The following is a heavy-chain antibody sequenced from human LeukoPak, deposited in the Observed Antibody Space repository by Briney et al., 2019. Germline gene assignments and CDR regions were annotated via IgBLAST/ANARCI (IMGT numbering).Heavy chain of an antibody. CDR3: ARGGGSSWQYYYYYGMDV. CDR2: INTNTGNP. Sequence: ASVKVSCKASGYTFTSYAMNWVRQAPGQGLEWMGWINTNTGNPTYAQGFTGRLVFSLDTSVSTAYLQISSLKAEDTAVYYCARGGGSSWQYYYYYGMDVWGQGTTVTVSS. CDR1: GYTFTSYA. V-gene: IGHV7-4-1*02. D-gene: IGHD6-13*01. J-gene: IGHJ6*02.